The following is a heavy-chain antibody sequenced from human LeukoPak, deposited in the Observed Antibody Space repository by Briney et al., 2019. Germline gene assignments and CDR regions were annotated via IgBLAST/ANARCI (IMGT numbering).Heavy chain of an antibody. CDR3: AMIRLSGYETFYFHY. CDR1: RFSPRSYW. CDR2: IKKKGSQK. D-gene: IGHD5-12*01. J-gene: IGHJ4*02. V-gene: IGHV3-7*01. Sequence: ESRRLSCAASRFSPRSYWMSWVRPAPGKGMGWVAKIKKKGSQKYYVDSVKGRFTISRYNAKTSLYLQMNSLRAEDTAVYYCAMIRLSGYETFYFHYWGQGTLVTVSS.